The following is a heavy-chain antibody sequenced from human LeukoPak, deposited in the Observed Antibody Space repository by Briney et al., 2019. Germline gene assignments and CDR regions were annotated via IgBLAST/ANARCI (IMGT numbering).Heavy chain of an antibody. D-gene: IGHD6-6*01. CDR2: IYYSGST. CDR3: AGIAARSFDY. Sequence: SQTLSLTCAVSGGSISSGGYSWSWIRQHPGKGLEWIGYIYYSGSTYYNPSLKSRVTISVDTSKNQFSLKLSSVTAADTAVYYCAGIAARSFDYWGQGTLVTVSS. CDR1: GGSISSGGYS. J-gene: IGHJ4*02. V-gene: IGHV4-31*11.